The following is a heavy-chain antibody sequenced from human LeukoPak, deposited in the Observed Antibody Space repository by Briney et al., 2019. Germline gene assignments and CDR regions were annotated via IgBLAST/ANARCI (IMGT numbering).Heavy chain of an antibody. CDR1: GGTFSIYA. CDR3: AGDYDILTGYYHDAFDI. J-gene: IGHJ3*02. D-gene: IGHD3-9*01. CDR2: IIPIFGTA. V-gene: IGHV1-69*05. Sequence: SVKFSCKASGGTFSIYAISWVRQAPGQGLEWMGRIIPIFGTANYAQKFQCRVTITTDESTSTAYMELSSLRSEDTAVYYCAGDYDILTGYYHDAFDIWGQGTMVTVSS.